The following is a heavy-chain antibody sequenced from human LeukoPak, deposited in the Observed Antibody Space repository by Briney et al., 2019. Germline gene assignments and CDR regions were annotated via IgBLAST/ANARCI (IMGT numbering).Heavy chain of an antibody. CDR1: GYSFTDYW. CDR2: IFPGDSDT. D-gene: IGHD2-2*02. Sequence: GESLKISCKASGYSFTDYWIGWVRQMPGKGLEWMMIIFPGDSDTRYSPSFQGQVTISADKSISTAYLQWSSLKASDTAMYYCARPRVPYTLGGAFDIWGQGTMVTVSS. J-gene: IGHJ3*02. CDR3: ARPRVPYTLGGAFDI. V-gene: IGHV5-51*01.